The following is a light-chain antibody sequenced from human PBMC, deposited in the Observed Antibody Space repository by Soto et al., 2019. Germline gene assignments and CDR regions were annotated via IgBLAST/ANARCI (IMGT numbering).Light chain of an antibody. V-gene: IGLV1-51*01. CDR2: DDN. J-gene: IGLJ1*01. Sequence: QSVLTQPPSVSAAPGQKVTISCSGSSSNIGGNSVSWYQQLPGTAPKLLIYDDNKRPSGIPDRFSGSKSATSATLGITGFQIGDEADYYCGSRDSSLSGSGVFGTGTKGTVL. CDR1: SSNIGGNS. CDR3: GSRDSSLSGSGV.